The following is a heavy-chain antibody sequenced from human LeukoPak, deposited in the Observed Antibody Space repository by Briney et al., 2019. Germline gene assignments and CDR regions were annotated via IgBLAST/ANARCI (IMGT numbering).Heavy chain of an antibody. CDR1: GYTFTSYG. CDR2: ISAYNGNT. D-gene: IGHD6-6*01. J-gene: IGHJ5*02. V-gene: IGHV1-18*01. Sequence: ASVKVSCKASGYTFTSYGISWVRQAPGQGLEWMGWISAYNGNTNYAQKLQGRVTMTTDTSTSTAYMELRSLRSDDTAVYYCARDQVSGIYSSSPRFNWFDPWGQGTLVTVSS. CDR3: ARDQVSGIYSSSPRFNWFDP.